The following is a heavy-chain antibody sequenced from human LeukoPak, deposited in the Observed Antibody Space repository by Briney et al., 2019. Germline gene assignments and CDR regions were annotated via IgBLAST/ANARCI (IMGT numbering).Heavy chain of an antibody. CDR2: ISSSSSYI. J-gene: IGHJ6*03. CDR1: GFTFSSYS. Sequence: GGSLRLSCAASGFTFSSYSMNWVRQAPGKGLEWVSSISSSSSYIYYADSVKGRFTISRDNAKNSLYLQMNSLRAEDTAVYYCARDYSPPCSSTSCYYYYYYMDVWGKGTTVTVSS. D-gene: IGHD2-2*01. V-gene: IGHV3-21*01. CDR3: ARDYSPPCSSTSCYYYYYYMDV.